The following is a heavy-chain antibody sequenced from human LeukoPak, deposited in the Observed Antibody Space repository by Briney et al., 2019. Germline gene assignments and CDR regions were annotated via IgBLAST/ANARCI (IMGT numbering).Heavy chain of an antibody. CDR2: ISGGGGII. D-gene: IGHD2-15*01. J-gene: IGHJ5*02. CDR3: AKDVSRVAATGWFDP. V-gene: IGHV3-23*01. CDR1: GFTFSSYA. Sequence: GGSRRLSCAASGFTFSSYAVSWVRQAPGKGLECVSTISGGGGIIYYADSVKGRFTISRDNAKNSLYLQMNSLRAEDTALYYCAKDVSRVAATGWFDPWGQGTLVTVSS.